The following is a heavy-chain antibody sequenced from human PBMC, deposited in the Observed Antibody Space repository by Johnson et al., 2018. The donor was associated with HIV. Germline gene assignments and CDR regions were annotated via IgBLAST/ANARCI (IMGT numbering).Heavy chain of an antibody. V-gene: IGHV3-53*01. CDR1: GFTVSSNY. Sequence: VQLVESGGGLIQPGGSLRLSCAASGFTVSSNYMSWVRQAPGRGLEWVSVIYSGGSTYYADSVKGRFTISRDNSKNTLYLQMNSLRAEDTALYYCVKVGLVGGREGVGALDIWGPGTMVTVSS. CDR3: VKVGLVGGREGVGALDI. J-gene: IGHJ3*02. D-gene: IGHD1-26*01. CDR2: IYSGGST.